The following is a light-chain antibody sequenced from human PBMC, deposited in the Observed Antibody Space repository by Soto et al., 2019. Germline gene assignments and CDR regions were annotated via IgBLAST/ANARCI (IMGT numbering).Light chain of an antibody. CDR2: DVT. V-gene: IGLV2-14*01. CDR1: SSDVGAYDR. J-gene: IGLJ1*01. CDR3: SSYTTTTTLYV. Sequence: QSVLTQPASVSGSLGQSITISCTGTSSDVGAYDRVPWYQQHPGKAPKLMIYDVTNRPSGVSNRFSGSKSGNTASLTISGLQAEDEADYYCSSYTTTTTLYVFGTGTKVTVL.